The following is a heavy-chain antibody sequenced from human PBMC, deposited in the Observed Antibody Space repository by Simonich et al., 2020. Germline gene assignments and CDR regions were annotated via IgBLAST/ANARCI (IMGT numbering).Heavy chain of an antibody. D-gene: IGHD1-1*01. Sequence: VQLVESGGGVVQPGRSLRLSCAASGFTFSRYAMHWVRQAPGKGLEWVSVSYSGGSTYYADSVKGRFTISRDNSKNTLYLQINSLRAEDTAVYYCARWTATGYYFDYWGQGTLVTVSS. J-gene: IGHJ4*02. V-gene: IGHV3-66*01. CDR1: GFTFSRYA. CDR2: SYSGGST. CDR3: ARWTATGYYFDY.